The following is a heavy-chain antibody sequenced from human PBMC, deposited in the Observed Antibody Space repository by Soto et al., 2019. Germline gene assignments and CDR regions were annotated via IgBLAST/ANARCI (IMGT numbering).Heavy chain of an antibody. CDR3: ARDRRDCSSTSCSYGMYV. CDR1: GYTFTTYA. Sequence: QVQLVQSGAEVKKTGASVSVSCKASGYTFTTYAMHWVRQAPGQRLEWMGWINAGNGYTIYSQKFQGRVTITGDTSASTAYMELSSLISEDTAVYYCARDRRDCSSTSCSYGMYVWGQGTTVTFSS. CDR2: INAGNGYT. V-gene: IGHV1-3*01. J-gene: IGHJ6*02. D-gene: IGHD2-2*01.